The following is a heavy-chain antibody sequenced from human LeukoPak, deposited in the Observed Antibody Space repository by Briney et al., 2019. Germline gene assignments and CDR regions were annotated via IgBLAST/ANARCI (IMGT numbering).Heavy chain of an antibody. J-gene: IGHJ3*02. CDR2: IYYSGST. CDR3: AREPDYYDSSGYYRDAFDI. V-gene: IGHV4-30-4*08. CDR1: GGSISSGDYY. D-gene: IGHD3-22*01. Sequence: SQTLPLTCTVSGGSISSGDYYWSWIRQPPGKGLEWIGYIYYSGSTYYNPSLKSRVTISVDTSKNQFSLKLSSVTAADTAVYYCAREPDYYDSSGYYRDAFDIWGQGTMVTVSS.